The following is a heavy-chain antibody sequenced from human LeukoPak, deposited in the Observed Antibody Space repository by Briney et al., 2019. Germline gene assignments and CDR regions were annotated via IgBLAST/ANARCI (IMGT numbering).Heavy chain of an antibody. CDR2: IFTSGST. V-gene: IGHV4-4*07. J-gene: IGHJ4*02. CDR3: ARSPGPYQLPTPYYLDY. CDR1: GDSISGYY. Sequence: PSETLSLTCTVSGDSISGYYWSWLRQPAGKGLEWIGRIFTSGSTNYNPSLKSRVTMSVDTSKNQFSLKLTSVTAADTALYYCARSPGPYQLPTPYYLDYWGQGTLVTVSS. D-gene: IGHD2-2*01.